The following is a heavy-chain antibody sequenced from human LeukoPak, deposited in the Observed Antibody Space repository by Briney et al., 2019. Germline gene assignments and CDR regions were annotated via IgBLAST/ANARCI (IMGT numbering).Heavy chain of an antibody. CDR2: FDTEDDET. CDR1: GHKFNDLY. Sequence: GASVKASCVVSGHKFNDLYMNCVRQAPGQGLEWRGGFDTEDDETVFAQKLRGRVTLTEDTSTDTAYMELSSLRSEDTAVYYCATGGMGKIWFGEFFAHWGQGTLVTVSS. V-gene: IGHV1-24*01. D-gene: IGHD3-10*01. CDR3: ATGGMGKIWFGEFFAH. J-gene: IGHJ4*02.